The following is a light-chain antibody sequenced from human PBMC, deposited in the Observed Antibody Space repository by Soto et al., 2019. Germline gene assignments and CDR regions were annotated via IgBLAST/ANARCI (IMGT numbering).Light chain of an antibody. CDR1: TGAVTSGYY. Sequence: QAVVTQEPSLTVSPGGTVTLTCASSTGAVTSGYYPNWFQQKPGQAPRVLIYSTSNKHSWTPARSSGSLLGGKAALTLSGVEPEDEAEYCCLLDYGGPGVFGGGTKLTVL. CDR2: STS. V-gene: IGLV7-43*01. J-gene: IGLJ2*01. CDR3: LLDYGGPGV.